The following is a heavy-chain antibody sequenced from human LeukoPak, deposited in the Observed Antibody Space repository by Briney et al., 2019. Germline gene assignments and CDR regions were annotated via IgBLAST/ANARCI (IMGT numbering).Heavy chain of an antibody. CDR3: VRAQREHCSGGSCYRDAFDI. Sequence: PGGSLRLSCAASGFTFSSYAMSWVRQAPGKGLEWVSAISGSGGSTYYADSVRGRFTISRDNAKNTLYLQMNSLRAEDTAVYYCVRAQREHCSGGSCYRDAFDIWGRGTMVTVSS. D-gene: IGHD2-15*01. J-gene: IGHJ3*02. CDR2: ISGSGGST. CDR1: GFTFSSYA. V-gene: IGHV3-23*01.